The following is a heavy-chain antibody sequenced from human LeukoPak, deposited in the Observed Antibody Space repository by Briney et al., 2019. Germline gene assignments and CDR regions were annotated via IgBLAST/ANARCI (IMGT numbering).Heavy chain of an antibody. D-gene: IGHD6-19*01. J-gene: IGHJ4*02. CDR3: ARSSGWYKIFDY. V-gene: IGHV4-39*07. CDR1: GGSISSSSYY. Sequence: SETLSLTCTVSGGSISSSSYYWGWIRQPPGKGLEWIGSIYYSGSTYYNPSLKSQVTISVDTSKNQFSLKLSSATAADTAVYYCARSSGWYKIFDYWGQGTLVTVSS. CDR2: IYYSGST.